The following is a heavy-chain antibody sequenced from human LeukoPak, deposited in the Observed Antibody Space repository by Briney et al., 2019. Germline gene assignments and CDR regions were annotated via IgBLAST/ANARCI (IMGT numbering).Heavy chain of an antibody. J-gene: IGHJ3*02. CDR2: IYYSGST. CDR3: ARNMTAISRLDVFDI. D-gene: IGHD2-21*02. Sequence: PSETLSLICTVSIDSLSSSGQYWGWIRQSPVKGLEWIGSIYYSGSTYYNPSLKSRVTISVDTSKNQFSLELTSVTAADTAIYYCARNMTAISRLDVFDIWGPGTMVTVS. CDR1: IDSLSSSGQY. V-gene: IGHV4-39*01.